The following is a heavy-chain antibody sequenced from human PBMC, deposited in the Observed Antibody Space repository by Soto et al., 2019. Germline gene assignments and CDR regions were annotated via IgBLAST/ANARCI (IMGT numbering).Heavy chain of an antibody. Sequence: PGGSLRLSCAASGFPFSSYGMHWVRQAPGKGLEWVAVIWYDGSNKYYADSVKGRFTISRDNSKNTLYLQMNSLRAEDTAVYYCATAIGTAAGCDYWGQGTLVTVSS. V-gene: IGHV3-33*01. J-gene: IGHJ4*02. D-gene: IGHD6-13*01. CDR3: ATAIGTAAGCDY. CDR1: GFPFSSYG. CDR2: IWYDGSNK.